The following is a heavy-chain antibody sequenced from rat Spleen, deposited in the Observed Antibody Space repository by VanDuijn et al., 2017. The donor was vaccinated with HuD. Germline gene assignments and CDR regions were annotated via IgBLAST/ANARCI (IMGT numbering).Heavy chain of an antibody. Sequence: QVQLKESGPGLVQPSQTLSLTCTVSGFSLISNSVHWVRQPPGKGLEWMGRMRYDGDTYYNSALKSRLSIGRDTSKSQVFLTMNSVQTEDTAMYFCVHLPGYKGFWGQGLMVTVSS. D-gene: IGHD1-4*01. CDR2: MRYDGDT. CDR3: VHLPGYKGF. J-gene: IGHJ2*01. CDR1: GFSLISNS. V-gene: IGHV2S30*01.